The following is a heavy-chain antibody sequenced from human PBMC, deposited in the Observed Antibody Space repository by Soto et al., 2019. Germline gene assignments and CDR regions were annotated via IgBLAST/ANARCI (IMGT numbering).Heavy chain of an antibody. V-gene: IGHV1-46*01. CDR1: GYTFTSYG. D-gene: IGHD3-22*01. CDR2: INPSGGST. Sequence: ASVKVSCKASGYTFTSYGISWVRQAPGQGLEWMGIINPSGGSTNYLQKFQGRVTMTRDTSTSTVYMELSSLRSEDTAVYFCARADYYDSSGFYYDYWGQGTLVTVSS. J-gene: IGHJ4*02. CDR3: ARADYYDSSGFYYDY.